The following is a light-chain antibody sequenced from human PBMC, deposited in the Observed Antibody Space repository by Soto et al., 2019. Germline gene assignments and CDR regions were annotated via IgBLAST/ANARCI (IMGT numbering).Light chain of an antibody. CDR2: DAS. CDR3: QQYGNSPPT. CDR1: QSISDT. J-gene: IGKJ1*01. V-gene: IGKV3-20*01. Sequence: EIVMTHSPATLSVSPCERATLSCRASQSISDTLAWYQQKPGQAPRLLIFDASSRATGIPDRFSGSGSGTDFTLTISRLEPEDFAVYYCQQYGNSPPTFGQGTKVDI.